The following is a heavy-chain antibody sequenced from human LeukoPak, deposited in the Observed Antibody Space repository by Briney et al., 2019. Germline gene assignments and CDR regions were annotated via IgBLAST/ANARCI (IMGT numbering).Heavy chain of an antibody. Sequence: ASVKVSCKASGYTFTGYYMHWVRQAPGQGLEWMGWINPNSGGTNYAQKFQGRVTMTRDTSISTACMELSRLRSDDTAVHYCAGWGLTSYYDSSGYYSFDYWGQGTLVTVSS. CDR2: INPNSGGT. J-gene: IGHJ4*02. CDR1: GYTFTGYY. D-gene: IGHD3-22*01. CDR3: AGWGLTSYYDSSGYYSFDY. V-gene: IGHV1-2*02.